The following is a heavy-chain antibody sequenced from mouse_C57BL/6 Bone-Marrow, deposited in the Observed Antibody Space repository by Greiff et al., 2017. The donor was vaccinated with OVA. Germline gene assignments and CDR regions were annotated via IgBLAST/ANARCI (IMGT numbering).Heavy chain of an antibody. CDR2: INPNNGGT. Sequence: EVQLQQSGPELVKPGASVKLSCKASGYTFTDYYMDWVKQSHGQSLEWIGDINPNNGGTIYNQKFKGKATLTVDKSSSTAYMELRSLTSEDTAVYYWARAGTLFADWGQGTLVTVSA. CDR3: ARAGTLFAD. V-gene: IGHV1-18*01. J-gene: IGHJ3*01. CDR1: GYTFTDYY.